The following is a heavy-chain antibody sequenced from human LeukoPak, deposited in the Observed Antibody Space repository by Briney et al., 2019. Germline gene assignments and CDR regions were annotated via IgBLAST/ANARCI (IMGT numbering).Heavy chain of an antibody. Sequence: SETLSLTCTVSGGSMSSYYWSWVRQPPGKGLEWIGHIYSSESTNYNPSLKSRVTMSVDTSNNQFSLRLSSVTAADTAVYYCARHTHSIARYYFDYWGQGTLVTVSS. J-gene: IGHJ4*02. V-gene: IGHV4-59*01. CDR1: GGSMSSYY. CDR3: ARHTHSIARYYFDY. CDR2: IYSSEST. D-gene: IGHD6-13*01.